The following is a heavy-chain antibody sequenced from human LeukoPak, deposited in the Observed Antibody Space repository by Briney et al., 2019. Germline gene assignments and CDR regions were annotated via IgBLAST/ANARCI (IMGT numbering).Heavy chain of an antibody. D-gene: IGHD5-18*01. CDR1: GGSFSGYY. Sequence: SETLSLTCAVYGGSFSGYYWSWIRQPPGKGLEWIGEINHSGSTNHNPSLKSRVTISVDTSKNQFSLKLSSVTAADTAVYYCARRRGYSCGVDYWGQGTLVTVSS. J-gene: IGHJ4*02. CDR2: INHSGST. V-gene: IGHV4-34*01. CDR3: ARRRGYSCGVDY.